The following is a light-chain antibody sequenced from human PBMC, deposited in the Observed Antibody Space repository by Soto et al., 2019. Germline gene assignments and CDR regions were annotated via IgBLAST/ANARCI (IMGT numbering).Light chain of an antibody. CDR1: QSISGY. J-gene: IGKJ1*01. CDR2: GAF. Sequence: DIQMTQSPSALSASVGDRVTITCRASQSISGYLTWFQQKPGKAPKLLIHGAFRLRSGVPSRFSGSGSGTDFTLTISSLQSEDFAVYYCQQYNNWPPWTFGQGTKVDNK. CDR3: QQYNNWPPWT. V-gene: IGKV1-39*01.